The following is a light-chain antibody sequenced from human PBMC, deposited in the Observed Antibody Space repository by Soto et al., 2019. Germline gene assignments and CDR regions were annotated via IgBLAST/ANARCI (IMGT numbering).Light chain of an antibody. CDR2: GAS. Sequence: EIVLTQSPGTLSLSPGERATLSCRASLTVSDNYLAWYQQKAGQAPRLVIYGASTRAPGVPARFSGSGSGTDFILTISSLQSEDFGFYYCQQYNNWPLGTFGQGTKVDIK. CDR1: LTVSDN. V-gene: IGKV3-15*01. CDR3: QQYNNWPLGT. J-gene: IGKJ1*01.